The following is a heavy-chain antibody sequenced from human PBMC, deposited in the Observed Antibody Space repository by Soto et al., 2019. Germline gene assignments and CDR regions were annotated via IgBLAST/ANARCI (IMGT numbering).Heavy chain of an antibody. CDR1: GYIFVNYG. CDR3: AMVDNYVTPTPQDV. D-gene: IGHD3-16*01. Sequence: QVQLVQSGDEMKKPGASVRVSCKASGYIFVNYGIAWVRQAPGQGLEWMGWISPYTGDTHSASKVQGRLTMTTDTSTSTVYMELGSLTSDDTAVYYCAMVDNYVTPTPQDVWGQGTTVTVSS. CDR2: ISPYTGDT. J-gene: IGHJ6*02. V-gene: IGHV1-18*01.